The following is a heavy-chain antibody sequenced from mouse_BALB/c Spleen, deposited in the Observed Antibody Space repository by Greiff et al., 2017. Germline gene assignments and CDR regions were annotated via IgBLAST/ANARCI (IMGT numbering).Heavy chain of an antibody. J-gene: IGHJ2*01. CDR2: IYPGDGST. Sequence: QVQLKESGPELVKPGASVKMSCKASGYTFTSYYIHWVKQRPGQGLEWIGWIYPGDGSTKYNEKFKGKTTLTADKSSSTAYMLLSSLTSEDSAIYFCANGYYFDYWGQGTTLTVSS. CDR1: GYTFTSYY. V-gene: IGHV1S56*01. CDR3: ANGYYFDY. D-gene: IGHD2-2*01.